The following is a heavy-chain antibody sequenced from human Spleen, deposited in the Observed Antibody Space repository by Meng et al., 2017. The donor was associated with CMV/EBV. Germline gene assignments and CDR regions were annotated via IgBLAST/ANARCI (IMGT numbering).Heavy chain of an antibody. CDR3: VRSTPAGTDYWD. CDR1: GFTSRSYW. V-gene: IGHV3-74*03. D-gene: IGHD4-11*01. CDR2: ITSDGAKRESKT. Sequence: GESLKISCAASGFTSRSYWMHWVRQAPGKGLEWVTRITSDGAKRESKTEYADSVKGRFTISRDNAENTVFLQMNSLRIEDTALYYCVRSTPAGTDYWDWGQGTQVTVSS. J-gene: IGHJ1*01.